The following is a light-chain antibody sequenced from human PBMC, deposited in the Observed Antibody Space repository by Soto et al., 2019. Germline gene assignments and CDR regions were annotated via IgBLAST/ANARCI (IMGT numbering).Light chain of an antibody. V-gene: IGLV2-11*01. CDR3: CSYVDTDTWV. Sequence: QSVLTQPRSVSGSPGQSVTISCTGTNSDVGGYNYVSWYQQYPGKAPKLMISGVSERPSGVPDRFSGSKSGNTASLTISGLQAEGEADYYCCSYVDTDTWVFGGGTKVTVL. J-gene: IGLJ3*02. CDR1: NSDVGGYNY. CDR2: GVS.